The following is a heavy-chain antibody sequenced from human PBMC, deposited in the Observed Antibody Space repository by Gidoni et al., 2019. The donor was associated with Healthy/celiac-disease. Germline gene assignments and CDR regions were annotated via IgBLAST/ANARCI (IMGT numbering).Heavy chain of an antibody. J-gene: IGHJ6*03. Sequence: EVQLVESGGGLVQPGGSLKLSCAASGFTFSGSAMHWVRQASGKGLEWVGRIRSKANSYATAYAASVKGRFTISRDDSKNTAYLQMNSLKTEDTAVYYCTSPYGYSYGSYYYYYMDVWGKGTTVTVSS. V-gene: IGHV3-73*01. CDR3: TSPYGYSYGSYYYYYMDV. CDR1: GFTFSGSA. CDR2: IRSKANSYAT. D-gene: IGHD5-18*01.